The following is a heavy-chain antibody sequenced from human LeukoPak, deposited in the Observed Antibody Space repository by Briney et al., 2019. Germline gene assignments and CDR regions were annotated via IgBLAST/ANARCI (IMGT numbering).Heavy chain of an antibody. CDR1: GFTVSSNY. CDR3: AESHGLRGYSYGWQCSWFDP. V-gene: IGHV3-23*01. CDR2: ISGSGGST. J-gene: IGHJ5*02. D-gene: IGHD5-18*01. Sequence: GGSLRLSCAASGFTVSSNYMSWVRQAPGKGLEWVSAISGSGGSTYYADSVKGRFTISRDNSKNTLYLQMNSLRAEDTAVYYCAESHGLRGYSYGWQCSWFDPWGQGTLVTVSS.